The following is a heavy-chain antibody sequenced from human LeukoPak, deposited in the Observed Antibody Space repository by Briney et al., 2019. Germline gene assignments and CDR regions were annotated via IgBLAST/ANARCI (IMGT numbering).Heavy chain of an antibody. Sequence: ALVKVSCKASGYTFTSYYMHWVRQAPGQGLEWMGIINPSGGSTSYAQKFQGRVTMTRDTSTSTVYMELSSLRSEDTAVYYCASAMTTVVRAFDIWGQGTMVTVSS. CDR1: GYTFTSYY. D-gene: IGHD4-23*01. CDR2: INPSGGST. CDR3: ASAMTTVVRAFDI. V-gene: IGHV1-46*01. J-gene: IGHJ3*02.